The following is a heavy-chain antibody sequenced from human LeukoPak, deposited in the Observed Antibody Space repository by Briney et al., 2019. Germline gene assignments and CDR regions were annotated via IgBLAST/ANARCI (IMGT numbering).Heavy chain of an antibody. V-gene: IGHV4-39*01. Sequence: PSETLSLTCTVSGGSISSSSYYWGWIRQPPGKGLEWIGSIYYSRSTYYNPSLKSRVTISVDTSKNQFSLKLSSVTAADTAVYYCARQIFRQYDDFWSGYYLNWFDPWGQGTLVTVSS. J-gene: IGHJ5*02. CDR2: IYYSRST. D-gene: IGHD3-3*01. CDR1: GGSISSSSYY. CDR3: ARQIFRQYDDFWSGYYLNWFDP.